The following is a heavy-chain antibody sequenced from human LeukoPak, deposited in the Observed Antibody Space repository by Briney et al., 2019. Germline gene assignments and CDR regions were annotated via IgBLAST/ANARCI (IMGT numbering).Heavy chain of an antibody. D-gene: IGHD3-3*01. V-gene: IGHV4-59*01. CDR2: IYYSGST. Sequence: SETLSLTCTVSGGSISSYYWSWIRQPPGKGLEWIGYIYYSGSTNYNPSLKSRVTISVDTSKNQFSLKLSSVTAADTAVYYCARENPAFYDFWSGYYSWFDPWGQGTLVTVSS. CDR1: GGSISSYY. CDR3: ARENPAFYDFWSGYYSWFDP. J-gene: IGHJ5*02.